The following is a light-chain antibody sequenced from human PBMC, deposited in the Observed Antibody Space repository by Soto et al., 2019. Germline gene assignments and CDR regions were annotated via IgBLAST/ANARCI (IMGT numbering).Light chain of an antibody. CDR3: QKYYNTPRT. Sequence: DIQMTQSPSALSASVGDRFSITCRASQSIGPLLAWYQQRPGKAPKLLIQRASSLETGVPSRFSGSGSGTAFTLTISSLQAEDVAVYYCQKYYNTPRTFGQGTKVDIK. V-gene: IGKV1-5*03. CDR1: QSIGPL. CDR2: RAS. J-gene: IGKJ1*01.